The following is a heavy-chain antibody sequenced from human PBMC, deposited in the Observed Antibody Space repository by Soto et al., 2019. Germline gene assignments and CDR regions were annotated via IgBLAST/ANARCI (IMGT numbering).Heavy chain of an antibody. D-gene: IGHD2-2*01. CDR3: AREQKVRWFDP. Sequence: QVQLVQSGAEVKKPGASVKVSCKASGYTFTSYDINWVRQATGQGLEWMGWMNPNSGNAGYAQKFQGRVTMTRNTSIITACMEVGSLRSEATAVYYCAREQKVRWFDPWGQGTQVAVSS. CDR1: GYTFTSYD. V-gene: IGHV1-8*01. CDR2: MNPNSGNA. J-gene: IGHJ5*02.